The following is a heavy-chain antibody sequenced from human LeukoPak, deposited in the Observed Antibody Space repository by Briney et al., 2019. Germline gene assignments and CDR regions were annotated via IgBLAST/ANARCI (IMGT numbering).Heavy chain of an antibody. Sequence: SGTLSLTCTVPGGSINSSSYYWGWIRQPPGKGLEWIGTIYYSGSTYYNPSLKSRVTISVDTSKNQFSLKLSSVTASDTAVYYCARRFAPSRNDAFDIWGQGTMVTVSS. CDR3: ARRFAPSRNDAFDI. CDR2: IYYSGST. J-gene: IGHJ3*02. V-gene: IGHV4-39*01. D-gene: IGHD3-10*01. CDR1: GGSINSSSYY.